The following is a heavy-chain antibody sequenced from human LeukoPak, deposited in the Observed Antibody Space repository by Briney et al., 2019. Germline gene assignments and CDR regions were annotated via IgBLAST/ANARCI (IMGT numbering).Heavy chain of an antibody. J-gene: IGHJ6*03. V-gene: IGHV4-4*02. CDR2: IYYSGST. CDR1: GGSISSSNW. Sequence: PSGTLSLTCAVSGGSISSSNWWSWVRQPPGKGLEWIGYIYYSGSTNYNPSLKSRVTISVDTSKNQFSLKLSSVTAADTAVYYCARGSYCSGGSCFGYYYYYMDVWGKGTTVTISS. D-gene: IGHD2-15*01. CDR3: ARGSYCSGGSCFGYYYYYMDV.